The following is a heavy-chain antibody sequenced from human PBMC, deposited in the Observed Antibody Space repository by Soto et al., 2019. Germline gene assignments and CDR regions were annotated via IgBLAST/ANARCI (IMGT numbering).Heavy chain of an antibody. D-gene: IGHD3-3*01. CDR1: GFTFSSYG. Sequence: PGGSLRLSCAASGFTFSSYGMHWVRQAPGTGLEWVAVISYDGSNKYYADSVKGRFTISRDNSKNTLYLQMNSLRAEDTAVYYCAKERGTGDFWSGYYTGGWSNYYCGIDAWGQGTTVTVSS. CDR2: ISYDGSNK. CDR3: AKERGTGDFWSGYYTGGWSNYYCGIDA. J-gene: IGHJ6*02. V-gene: IGHV3-30*18.